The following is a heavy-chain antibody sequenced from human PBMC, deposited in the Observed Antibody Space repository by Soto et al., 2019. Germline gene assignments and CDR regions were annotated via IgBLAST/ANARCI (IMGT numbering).Heavy chain of an antibody. CDR1: GFSLSTSGVG. V-gene: IGHV2-5*02. D-gene: IGHD3-3*02. CDR3: AHLNSALSRDNNWFDP. CDR2: IYWDDDK. J-gene: IGHJ5*02. Sequence: ESGPTLVNPTQTLTLTCTFSGFSLSTSGVGVGWIRQPPGKALEWLALIYWDDDKRYSPSLKSRLTITKDTSKNQVVLTMTNMDPVDTATYYCAHLNSALSRDNNWFDPWGQGTLVTVSS.